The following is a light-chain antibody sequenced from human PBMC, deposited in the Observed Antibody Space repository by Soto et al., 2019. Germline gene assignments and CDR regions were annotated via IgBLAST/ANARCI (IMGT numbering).Light chain of an antibody. V-gene: IGKV1-5*01. Sequence: DIQMTQSASMLSASVGDRVTIACRASQSIRRWLAWYQQKPGKAPKLLILDASTLESGVPSRFSGSGFGTEFTLTISSLQPEDFATYYCQQANSFPLTFAGGTKVDIK. CDR3: QQANSFPLT. J-gene: IGKJ4*01. CDR2: DAS. CDR1: QSIRRW.